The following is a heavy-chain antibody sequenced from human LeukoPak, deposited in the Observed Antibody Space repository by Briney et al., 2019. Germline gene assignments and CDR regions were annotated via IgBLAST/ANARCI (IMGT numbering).Heavy chain of an antibody. CDR1: EFTFSSYS. V-gene: IGHV3-21*01. CDR3: AREQGYSSSYDY. D-gene: IGHD6-6*01. CDR2: ISSSSYI. Sequence: GGSLRLSCAASEFTFSSYSMNWVRQAPGKGLEWVSSISSSSYIYYADSVKGRFTISRDNAKNSLYLQMNSLRAEDTAVYYCAREQGYSSSYDYWGQGTLVTVSS. J-gene: IGHJ4*02.